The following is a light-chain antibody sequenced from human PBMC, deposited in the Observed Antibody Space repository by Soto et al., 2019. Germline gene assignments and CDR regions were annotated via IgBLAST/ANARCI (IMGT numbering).Light chain of an antibody. CDR1: SSDVGSYNL. V-gene: IGLV2-23*01. J-gene: IGLJ3*02. Sequence: QSVLTQPAAVSGSPGQSITISCTGTSSDVGSYNLVSWYQQHPGKAPKVMIYEGSKRPSGVSNRFSGSKSGNTASLTNSGLQDEDEADYYCCSYAGSSTWVFGGGTKLTVL. CDR2: EGS. CDR3: CSYAGSSTWV.